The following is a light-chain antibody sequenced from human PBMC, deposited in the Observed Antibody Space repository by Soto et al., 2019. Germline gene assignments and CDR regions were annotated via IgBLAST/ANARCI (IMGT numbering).Light chain of an antibody. J-gene: IGKJ5*01. CDR2: GAS. CDR3: QQYNNWPPYT. CDR1: QSVNSD. Sequence: VMTQSPATLSVSPWERATLSCRASQSVNSDLAWYQQKPGQAPRLLIYGASTRATGVPARFSGSGSGTEFTLTISNLQSEDFAVYYCQQYNNWPPYTFGQGTRLEIK. V-gene: IGKV3-15*01.